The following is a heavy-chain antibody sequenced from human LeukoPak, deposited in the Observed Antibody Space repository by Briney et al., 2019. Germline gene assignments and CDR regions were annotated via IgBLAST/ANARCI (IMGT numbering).Heavy chain of an antibody. CDR3: ASRKLGNDY. Sequence: SETLSLTCTVSGGSISSHYWSWIRQLPGKGLEWTGYIYYTGSTTYNPSLKSRVTISADTSKNQFSLKLSSVTAADTAVYYCASRKLGNDYWGQGTLVTVSS. J-gene: IGHJ4*02. V-gene: IGHV4-59*11. CDR2: IYYTGST. CDR1: GGSISSHY. D-gene: IGHD7-27*01.